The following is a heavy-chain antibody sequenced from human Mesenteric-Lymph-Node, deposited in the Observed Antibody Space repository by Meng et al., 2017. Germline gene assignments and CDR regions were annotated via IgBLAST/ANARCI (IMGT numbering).Heavy chain of an antibody. J-gene: IGHJ4*02. D-gene: IGHD6-13*01. CDR2: IRSKAYGGTT. CDR3: TFLPIAAAGTY. V-gene: IGHV3-49*02. Sequence: WIRQPPGKGLEWVGFIRSKAYGGTTEYAESVKGRFTISRDDSKSIAYLQMNSLKTEDTAVYYCTFLPIAAAGTYWGQGTLVTVSS.